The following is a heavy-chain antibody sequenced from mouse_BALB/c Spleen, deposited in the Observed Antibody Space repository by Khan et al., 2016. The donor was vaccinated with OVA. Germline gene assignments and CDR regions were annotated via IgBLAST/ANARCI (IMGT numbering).Heavy chain of an antibody. CDR2: ISSSGST. J-gene: IGHJ4*01. Sequence: VQLKQSGPGLVKPSQSLSLTCTVTGYSITRDYAWNWIRQFPGNKLEWMGYISSSGSTNYNPALKSRISITRDTSKNQFFLQLNSVTTEETATYYCARDGSRYNYAMDYWGQGTAVTVSS. V-gene: IGHV3-2*02. CDR3: ARDGSRYNYAMDY. CDR1: GYSITRDYA. D-gene: IGHD2-3*01.